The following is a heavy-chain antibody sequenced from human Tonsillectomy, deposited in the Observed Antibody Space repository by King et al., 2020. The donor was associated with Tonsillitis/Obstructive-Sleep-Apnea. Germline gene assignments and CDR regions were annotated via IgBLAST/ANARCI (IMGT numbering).Heavy chain of an antibody. V-gene: IGHV4-34*01. CDR3: ARGGSDATPQEFDC. CDR1: GGSYSGYY. D-gene: IGHD2-15*01. CDR2: INHSGST. Sequence: VQLQQWGAGLLKPSETLSLTCAVYGGSYSGYYWSWIRQPPGKGLEWIGEINHSGSTNYNPSLKSRVTISVDTSKNQFSLRLSSVTAADTAVYYCARGGSDATPQEFDCWGQGTLVTVSS. J-gene: IGHJ4*02.